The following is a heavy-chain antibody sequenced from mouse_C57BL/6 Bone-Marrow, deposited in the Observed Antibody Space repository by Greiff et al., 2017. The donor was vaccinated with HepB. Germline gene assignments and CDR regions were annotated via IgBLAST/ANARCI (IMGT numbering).Heavy chain of an antibody. Sequence: VQLQQPGAELVKPGASVKLSCKASGYTFTSYWMHWVKQRPGQGLEWIGMIHPNSGSTNYNEKFKSKATLTVDKSTSTAYLQLSSLTSEDSAVYYCARGDYYGSSYWFAYWGQGTPVTVSA. J-gene: IGHJ3*01. D-gene: IGHD1-1*01. CDR1: GYTFTSYW. CDR3: ARGDYYGSSYWFAY. CDR2: IHPNSGST. V-gene: IGHV1-64*01.